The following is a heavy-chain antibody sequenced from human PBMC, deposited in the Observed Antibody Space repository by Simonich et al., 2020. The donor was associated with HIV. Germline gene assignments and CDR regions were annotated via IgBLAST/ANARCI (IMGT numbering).Heavy chain of an antibody. CDR2: INHSGDT. CDR1: GGYFRGDY. CDR3: ARGFYQRLYYFDY. Sequence: QVQLQQWGAGLLKPSETLSLTCAVYGGYFRGDYWRWIRQPPGKGLEWIGEINHSGDTNFHPALKSRVTISVDTAKNQFSLKLSSVTAADTAVYYCARGFYQRLYYFDYWGQGTLVTVSS. J-gene: IGHJ4*02. V-gene: IGHV4-34*01. D-gene: IGHD2-2*01.